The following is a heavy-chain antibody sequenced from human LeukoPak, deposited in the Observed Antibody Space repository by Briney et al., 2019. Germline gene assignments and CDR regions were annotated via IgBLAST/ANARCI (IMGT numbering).Heavy chain of an antibody. CDR1: GGSISSYY. Sequence: SETLSLTCTVSGGSISSYYWSWVRQAPGKGLEWIGFVYYTGSTNYSPSLKSRVTISVDTSKNQFSLKLRSVTAADTAVYYCARISSSNWYNERGAFDVWGQGTMVTVSS. CDR3: ARISSSNWYNERGAFDV. J-gene: IGHJ3*01. V-gene: IGHV4-59*01. D-gene: IGHD6-13*01. CDR2: VYYTGST.